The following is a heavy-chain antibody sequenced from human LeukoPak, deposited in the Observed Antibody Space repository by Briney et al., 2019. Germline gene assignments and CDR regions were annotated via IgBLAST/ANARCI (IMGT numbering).Heavy chain of an antibody. Sequence: PGRSLRLSCAASGFTFSSYAMHWVRQAPGKGLVWVAVISYDGSNKYYADSVKGRFTISRDNSKNTLYLQMNSLRAEDTAVYYCARDFWDSSGYYSGGDYWGQGTLVTVSS. V-gene: IGHV3-30*04. CDR2: ISYDGSNK. CDR1: GFTFSSYA. J-gene: IGHJ4*02. CDR3: ARDFWDSSGYYSGGDY. D-gene: IGHD3-22*01.